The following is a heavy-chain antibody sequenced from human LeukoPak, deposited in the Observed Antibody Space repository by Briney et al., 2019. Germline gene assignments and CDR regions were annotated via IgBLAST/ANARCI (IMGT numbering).Heavy chain of an antibody. CDR2: ISWNSGSI. D-gene: IGHD5-24*01. J-gene: IGHJ4*01. CDR3: AKGVEMATITYFDY. V-gene: IGHV3-9*03. Sequence: PGRSLRLSCAASGFTFDDYAMHWVRQAPGKGLEWVSGISWNSGSIGYADSVKGRFTISRDNAKNSLYLQMNSLRAEDMALYYCAKGVEMATITYFDYWGQEPWSPSPQ. CDR1: GFTFDDYA.